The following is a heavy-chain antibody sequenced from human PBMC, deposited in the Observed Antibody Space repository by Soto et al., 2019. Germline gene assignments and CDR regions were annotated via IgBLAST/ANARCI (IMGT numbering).Heavy chain of an antibody. V-gene: IGHV1-69*13. CDR1: GGTFSSYA. CDR2: IIPIFGTA. CDR3: ASDSPYYDSSGYDPPVFDY. J-gene: IGHJ4*02. D-gene: IGHD3-22*01. Sequence: SVKVSCKASGGTFSSYAISWVRQAPGQGLEWMGGIIPIFGTANYAQKFQGRVTITADESTSTAYMELSSLRSEDTAVYYCASDSPYYDSSGYDPPVFDYWGQGTLVTVSS.